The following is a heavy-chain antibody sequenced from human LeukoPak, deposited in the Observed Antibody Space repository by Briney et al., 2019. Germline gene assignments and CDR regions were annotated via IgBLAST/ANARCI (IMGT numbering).Heavy chain of an antibody. D-gene: IGHD7-27*01. V-gene: IGHV1-8*01. CDR3: VRTPPNWGFDY. J-gene: IGHJ4*02. CDR1: GYTFTSHD. Sequence: ASVKVSCKASGYTFTSHDINWVRQAPGQGLEWMGWMSPNSGDTGYAQKFQGRITMTSDSSISTAYMELSSLRSEDTAIYYCVRTPPNWGFDYWGQGTLVTVSS. CDR2: MSPNSGDT.